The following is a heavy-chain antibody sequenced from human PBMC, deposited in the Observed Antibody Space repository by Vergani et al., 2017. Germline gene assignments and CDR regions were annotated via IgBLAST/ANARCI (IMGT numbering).Heavy chain of an antibody. CDR2: ISTNGGTT. Sequence: EVQLVESGGGLVQPGGSLRLSCSTFGFTFSSYAMYWVRQAPGKGLEFVSSISTNGGTTYYADSVKGRFTISRDTSESTLHLQMTSLRAEYTAVYYCANISAPGPRGRGTGNWGQGTLVTVSS. CDR1: GFTFSSYA. CDR3: ANISAPGPRGRGTGN. V-gene: IGHV3-64D*06. J-gene: IGHJ4*02. D-gene: IGHD6-13*01.